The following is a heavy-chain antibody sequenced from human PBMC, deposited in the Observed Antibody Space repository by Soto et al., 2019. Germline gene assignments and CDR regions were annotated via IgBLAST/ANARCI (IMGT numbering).Heavy chain of an antibody. J-gene: IGHJ4*02. V-gene: IGHV3-48*03. CDR2: ISSSGSTT. Sequence: LRLSCAASGFTFSTYEMMWVRQAPGKGLEWVSYISSSGSTTYYADSVRGRFTISRDNAKNSLYLEMNSLRAEDTAVYYCARESEDLTSNFDYWGQGTLVTVSS. CDR1: GFTFSTYE. CDR3: ARESEDLTSNFDY.